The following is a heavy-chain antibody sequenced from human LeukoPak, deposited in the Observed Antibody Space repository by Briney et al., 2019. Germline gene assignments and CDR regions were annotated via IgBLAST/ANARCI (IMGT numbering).Heavy chain of an antibody. J-gene: IGHJ6*03. Sequence: ASVKVSCKASGYTFTSYGISWVRQAPGQGLEWMRWISAYNGNTNYAQKLQGRVTMTTDTSTSTAYMELRSLRSDDTAVYYCASVQPGYSSSWYNYYYYYYMDVWGKGTTVTVSS. CDR1: GYTFTSYG. D-gene: IGHD6-13*01. CDR3: ASVQPGYSSSWYNYYYYYYMDV. CDR2: ISAYNGNT. V-gene: IGHV1-18*01.